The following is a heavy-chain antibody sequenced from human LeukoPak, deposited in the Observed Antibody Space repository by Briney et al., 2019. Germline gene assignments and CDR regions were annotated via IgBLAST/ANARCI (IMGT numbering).Heavy chain of an antibody. Sequence: GGSLRLSGSASGFTYSSYRMNGARPAPGKGLKGVSSISSRCRYISYADSGKGRFTISRDNAKNSLYLQMNRPRAADTAVYDCARDMGYCTIGGCWSNLFDPGGQGTLVTVFS. D-gene: IGHD2-8*01. CDR1: GFTYSSYR. CDR3: ARDMGYCTIGGCWSNLFDP. V-gene: IGHV3-21*01. J-gene: IGHJ5*02. CDR2: ISSRCRYI.